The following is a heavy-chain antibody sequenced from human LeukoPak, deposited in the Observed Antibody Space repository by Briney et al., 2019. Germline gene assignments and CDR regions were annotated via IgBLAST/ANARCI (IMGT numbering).Heavy chain of an antibody. CDR3: AGGATVTYFDY. Sequence: GGSLRLSCAASGFPFSTFWMSWVRQAPGKGLEWVANINQDGSEKYYVDSVKGRFTISRDNAKNSLYLQMNSLGAEDTAVYYCAGGATVTYFDYWGQGTLVTVSS. D-gene: IGHD4-17*01. CDR2: INQDGSEK. CDR1: GFPFSTFW. V-gene: IGHV3-7*04. J-gene: IGHJ4*02.